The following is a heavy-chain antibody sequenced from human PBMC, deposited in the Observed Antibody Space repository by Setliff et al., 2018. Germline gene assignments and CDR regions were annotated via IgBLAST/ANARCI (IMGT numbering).Heavy chain of an antibody. Sequence: PGESLNISCKGSGYTFTQKWIGWVRQMPGKGLEWTGVIYPGDSDIRYSPSFQGQVTISADKSINTAYLQWSSLKASDTATYYCARHIAGYADGHYTATYSYYYMDVWGQGTTVTVSS. CDR1: GYTFTQKW. V-gene: IGHV5-51*01. CDR2: IYPGDSDI. J-gene: IGHJ6*03. D-gene: IGHD4-17*01. CDR3: ARHIAGYADGHYTATYSYYYMDV.